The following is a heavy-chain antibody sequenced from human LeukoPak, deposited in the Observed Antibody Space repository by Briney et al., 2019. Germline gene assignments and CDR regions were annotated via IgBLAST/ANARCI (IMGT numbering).Heavy chain of an antibody. D-gene: IGHD2-15*01. CDR3: ARSGCSGGTRRGMI. CDR2: IHYSGST. Sequence: PSETLSLTCTVSGDSITSYYWSWVRQPPGKGLEWIGYIHYSGSTSYNPSLMSRVTISVDTSKTQFSLKLSSVRAADTAVYYCARSGCSGGTRRGMIWGQGTMVTVSS. CDR1: GDSITSYY. V-gene: IGHV4-59*08. J-gene: IGHJ3*02.